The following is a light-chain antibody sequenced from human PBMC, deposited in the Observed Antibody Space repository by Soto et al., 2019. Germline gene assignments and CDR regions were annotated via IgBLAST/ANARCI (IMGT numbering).Light chain of an antibody. CDR1: SSDVGGYNY. CDR3: TSYTSSSTLGVL. Sequence: QSVLTQPASVPGSPGQSITISCTGTSSDVGGYNYVSWYQQHPGKAPKLMIYEVSNRPSGVSNRFSGSKSGNTASLTISGLPAEDEADYYCTSYTSSSTLGVLFGGGTKLTVL. J-gene: IGLJ2*01. V-gene: IGLV2-14*01. CDR2: EVS.